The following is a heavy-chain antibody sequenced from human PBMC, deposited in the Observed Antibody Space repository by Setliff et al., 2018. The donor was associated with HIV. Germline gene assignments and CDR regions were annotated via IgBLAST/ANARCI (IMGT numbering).Heavy chain of an antibody. Sequence: GESLKISCAASGFTFSNYEMNWVRQAPGKGLEWISYIGSSGSAIYYADSVKGRFTISRDNAKSSLYLQMNSLRAEDTAVYYCARLWGFAADVFDIWGQGTMVTV. CDR2: IGSSGSAI. J-gene: IGHJ3*02. D-gene: IGHD3-16*01. CDR3: ARLWGFAADVFDI. V-gene: IGHV3-48*03. CDR1: GFTFSNYE.